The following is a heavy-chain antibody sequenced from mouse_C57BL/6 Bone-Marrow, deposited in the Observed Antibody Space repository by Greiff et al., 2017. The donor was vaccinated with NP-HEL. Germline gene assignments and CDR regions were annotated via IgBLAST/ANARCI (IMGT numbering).Heavy chain of an antibody. J-gene: IGHJ1*03. V-gene: IGHV2-2*01. CDR3: ARKATTVVDWYFDG. CDR1: GFSFTSYG. CDR2: IWSGGSS. Sequence: VQLQQSGPGLVQPSQCLSISCTASGFSFTSYGVHWVRQSPGKGLEWLGVIWSGGSSAYNAAFISRLSISKDNAKSQVFFKRNSLQADDTAIYYGARKATTVVDWYFDGWGTGTTVTVSS. D-gene: IGHD1-1*01.